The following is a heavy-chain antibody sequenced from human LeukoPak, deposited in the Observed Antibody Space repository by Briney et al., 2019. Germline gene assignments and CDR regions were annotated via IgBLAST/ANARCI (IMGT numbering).Heavy chain of an antibody. CDR1: GGSISSYY. Sequence: NPSETLSLTCTVSGGSISSYYWSWIRQPPGKGLEWIGYIYYSGSTNYNPSLKSRVTISVDKSKNQFSLKLSSVTAADTAVYYCARMSGYSSSYGYWGQGTLVTVSS. CDR3: ARMSGYSSSYGY. J-gene: IGHJ4*02. CDR2: IYYSGST. D-gene: IGHD6-13*01. V-gene: IGHV4-59*12.